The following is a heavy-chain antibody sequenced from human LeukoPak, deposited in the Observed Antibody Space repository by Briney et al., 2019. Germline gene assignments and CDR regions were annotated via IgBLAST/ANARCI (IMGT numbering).Heavy chain of an antibody. CDR1: GFTFSSYW. CDR3: ARRSSRAADFDY. Sequence: PGGSLRLSCAASGFTFSSYWMSWVRQAPGKGLEWVASIKQDGSEIYYVASVKGRFTISRDNAKNSLYLQMNSLRAEDTAVYYCARRSSRAADFDYWGQGTLVTVSS. V-gene: IGHV3-7*01. D-gene: IGHD6-13*01. J-gene: IGHJ4*02. CDR2: IKQDGSEI.